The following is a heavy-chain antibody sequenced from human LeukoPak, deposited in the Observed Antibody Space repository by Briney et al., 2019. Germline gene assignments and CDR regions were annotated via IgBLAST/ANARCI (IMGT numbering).Heavy chain of an antibody. D-gene: IGHD2-15*01. CDR2: IWYDGSNK. J-gene: IGHJ3*02. Sequence: GGSLRLSCAASGFTFSSYGMHWVRQAPGKGLEWVAVIWYDGSNKYYADSVKGRFTISRDNSKNTLYRQMNSLRAEDTAVYYCARDGEYCSGGSCRQINDAFDIWGQGTMVTVSS. CDR1: GFTFSSYG. V-gene: IGHV3-33*01. CDR3: ARDGEYCSGGSCRQINDAFDI.